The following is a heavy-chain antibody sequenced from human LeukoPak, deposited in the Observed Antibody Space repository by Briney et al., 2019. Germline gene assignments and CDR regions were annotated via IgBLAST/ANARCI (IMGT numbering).Heavy chain of an antibody. J-gene: IGHJ5*02. D-gene: IGHD3-10*02. CDR1: GPSITSGYY. CDR2: VYHSGTT. V-gene: IGHV4-38-2*01. Sequence: SETLSLTCAVSGPSITSGYYWVWIRPPPGKGLEWIASVYHSGTTYYNPSLKSRVTISINTSKNHFSLRMTSLTAADTAVYYCASVVVRGFDPWGQGIRVTVSS. CDR3: ASVVVRGFDP.